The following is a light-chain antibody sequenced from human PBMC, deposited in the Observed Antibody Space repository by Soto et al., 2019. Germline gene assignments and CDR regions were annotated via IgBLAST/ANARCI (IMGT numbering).Light chain of an antibody. CDR3: LQHNAYPFT. CDR1: QGIGDY. V-gene: IGKV1-17*03. Sequence: DIQMTQSPSAMSASVGDRVTITCRASQGIGDYLAWFQQKPGQGPKRLIYGASNLQSGVPPRFSGSGSETEFTLTISNLQPEDIATYYCLQHNAYPFTFGQGTKLEIK. J-gene: IGKJ2*01. CDR2: GAS.